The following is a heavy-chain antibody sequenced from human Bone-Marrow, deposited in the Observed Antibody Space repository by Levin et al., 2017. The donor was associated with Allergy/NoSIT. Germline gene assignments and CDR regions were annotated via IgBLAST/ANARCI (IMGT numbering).Heavy chain of an antibody. V-gene: IGHV1-2*02. CDR2: INPNNGDT. D-gene: IGHD3-10*01. J-gene: IGHJ4*02. Sequence: VASVKVSCKASGYTFTSNYIHWVRQAPGQGLEWMGWINPNNGDTNYAQNFQGRVTLTRDTSISTAYLELNRLISDDTAVYYCAKVVIYNSGRGFDSWGQGSLVTVSS. CDR3: AKVVIYNSGRGFDS. CDR1: GYTFTSNY.